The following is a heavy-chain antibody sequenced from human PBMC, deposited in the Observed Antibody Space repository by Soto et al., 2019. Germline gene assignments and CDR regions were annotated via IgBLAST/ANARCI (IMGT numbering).Heavy chain of an antibody. CDR2: ISNRGDT. J-gene: IGHJ3*02. Sequence: ESLRLSCTASGFIVSDTYVNWVRQAPGKGLEWVSVISNRGDTHYADSVRGRFSLSRDISDNTLHLQMNNLRVEDTAVYYCAREPRYCRGGSCSITGDAYDIWGQGTMVTVSS. V-gene: IGHV3-66*01. CDR1: GFIVSDTY. D-gene: IGHD2-15*01. CDR3: AREPRYCRGGSCSITGDAYDI.